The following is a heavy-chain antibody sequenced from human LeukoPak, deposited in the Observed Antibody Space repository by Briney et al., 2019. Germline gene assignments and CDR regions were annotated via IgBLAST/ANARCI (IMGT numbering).Heavy chain of an antibody. V-gene: IGHV3-74*01. CDR2: INSDGSSA. D-gene: IGHD6-19*01. CDR3: ARGGVGCFDY. CDR1: GFTFSSYW. Sequence: GGSLKLSCAASGFTFSSYWIHWVRQAPGKGLVWVSHINSDGSSATYADSVKGRLTISRDNAKNTVYLQMNSLRAEDTAVYYCARGGVGCFDYWAESPVHPVSS. J-gene: IGHJ4*02.